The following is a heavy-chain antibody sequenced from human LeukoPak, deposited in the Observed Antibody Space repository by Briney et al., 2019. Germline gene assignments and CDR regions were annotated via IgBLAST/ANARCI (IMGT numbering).Heavy chain of an antibody. D-gene: IGHD6-13*01. CDR3: ARGSRRYSSSCGY. CDR2: INPNSGDA. J-gene: IGHJ4*02. Sequence: GASVKVSCTASGYTFTGYYMHWVRQAPGQGLEWMGWINPNSGDANYAQKFQGRVTMTRNTSISTAYMELSSLRSEDMAVYYCARGSRRYSSSCGYWGQGTLVTVSS. V-gene: IGHV1-2*02. CDR1: GYTFTGYY.